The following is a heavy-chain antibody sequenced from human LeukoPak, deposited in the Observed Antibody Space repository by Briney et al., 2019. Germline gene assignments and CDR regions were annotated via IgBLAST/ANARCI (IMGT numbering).Heavy chain of an antibody. Sequence: SETLSPTCVVSGYSISSGYHWGWIRQPPGKGLEWIGVVYRSGTTYYDPSLKSRVTISVDTSKNQISLKVRSVTATDTAIYYCARENWIFDYWGQGILVTVSS. J-gene: IGHJ4*02. CDR3: ARENWIFDY. CDR2: VYRSGTT. D-gene: IGHD1-1*01. CDR1: GYSISSGYH. V-gene: IGHV4-38-2*02.